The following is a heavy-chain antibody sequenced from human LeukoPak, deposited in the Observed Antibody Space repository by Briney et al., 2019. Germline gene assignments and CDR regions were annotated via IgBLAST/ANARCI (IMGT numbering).Heavy chain of an antibody. Sequence: SETLSLTCSVSRDPISSKTQSWGWIRQPPGKGLEYIGNIYSSGTTFYNPSLKSRVKMSVDTSENHFSLSLSSLSAADTAIYYCARVRAVSVSFDVWGQGILVTVSS. J-gene: IGHJ4*02. CDR3: ARVRAVSVSFDV. D-gene: IGHD6-19*01. CDR2: IYSSGTT. CDR1: RDPISSKTQS. V-gene: IGHV4-39*07.